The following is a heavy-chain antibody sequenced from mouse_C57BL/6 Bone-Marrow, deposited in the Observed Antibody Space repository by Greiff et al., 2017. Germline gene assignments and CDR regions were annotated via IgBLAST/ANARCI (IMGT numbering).Heavy chain of an antibody. CDR3: SRGDYGSIQFAY. CDR1: GYTFTSYW. Sequence: QVQLQQPGAELVKPGASVQLSCKASGYTFTSYWMHWVKPRPGRGLEWIGRIDPNSGGTKYNEKFKSKATLTVDKPSSTAYMQLSSLTSEDSAVYDWSRGDYGSIQFAYWGQGTLVTVSA. CDR2: IDPNSGGT. D-gene: IGHD1-1*01. J-gene: IGHJ3*01. V-gene: IGHV1-72*01.